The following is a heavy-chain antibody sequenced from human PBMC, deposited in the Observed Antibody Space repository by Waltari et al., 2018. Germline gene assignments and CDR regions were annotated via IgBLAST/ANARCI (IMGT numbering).Heavy chain of an antibody. CDR2: IYHSGST. D-gene: IGHD4-17*01. V-gene: IGHV4-38-2*01. CDR3: ARHSPDYGDWYFDL. J-gene: IGHJ2*01. Sequence: QVQLQESGPGLVKPSETLSLTCAVSGYSISSGYYWGWIRQPPGKGLEWIGSIYHSGSTYDNPSLKSRVTISVDTSKNQFSLKLSSVTAADTAVYYCARHSPDYGDWYFDLWGRGTLVTVSS. CDR1: GYSISSGYY.